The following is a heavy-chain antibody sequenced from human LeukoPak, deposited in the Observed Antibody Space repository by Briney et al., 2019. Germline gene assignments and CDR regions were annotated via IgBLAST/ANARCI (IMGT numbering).Heavy chain of an antibody. CDR2: ISSSSSYI. Sequence: GGSLRLSCAASGFTFSSYSMNWVRQAPGKGLEWVSSISSSSSYIYYADSVKGRFTISRDNAKNSLYLQMNSLRAEDTAVYYCARDKTHCSGGSCSGYYYYMDVWGKGTTVTVSS. V-gene: IGHV3-21*01. CDR3: ARDKTHCSGGSCSGYYYYMDV. CDR1: GFTFSSYS. D-gene: IGHD2-15*01. J-gene: IGHJ6*03.